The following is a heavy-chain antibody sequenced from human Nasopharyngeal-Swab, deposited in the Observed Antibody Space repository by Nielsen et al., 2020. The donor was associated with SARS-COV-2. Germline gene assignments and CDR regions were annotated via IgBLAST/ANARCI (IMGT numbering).Heavy chain of an antibody. V-gene: IGHV3-7*01. Sequence: GESLKISCAASGFTFSSYWMSWVRQAPGKGLEWVAKIKQDGSEKTYVDSVKGRFTISRDNAKNSLYLQMNSLRAEDTAVYYCARSYSSGWREYYYGMDVWGQGTTVTVSS. CDR2: IKQDGSEK. J-gene: IGHJ6*02. CDR1: GFTFSSYW. D-gene: IGHD6-19*01. CDR3: ARSYSSGWREYYYGMDV.